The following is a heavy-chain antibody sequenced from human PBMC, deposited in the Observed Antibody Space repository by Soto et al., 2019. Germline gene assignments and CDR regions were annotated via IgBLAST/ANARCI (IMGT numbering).Heavy chain of an antibody. V-gene: IGHV3-23*01. CDR2: ISGSGGSK. CDR1: GFTFSSYA. D-gene: IGHD3-16*01. J-gene: IGHJ4*02. Sequence: GGSLRLSCAASGFTFSSYAMSWVRQAPGKGLEWVSAISGSGGSKYYADSVKGRFTISRDNSKNTLYLQMNSLRAEDTAVYYCAKVRVRITSQNIVPGGPYYFDYWGQGTLVTVSS. CDR3: AKVRVRITSQNIVPGGPYYFDY.